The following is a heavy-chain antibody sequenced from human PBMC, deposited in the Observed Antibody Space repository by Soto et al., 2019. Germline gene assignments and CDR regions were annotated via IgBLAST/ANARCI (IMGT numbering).Heavy chain of an antibody. CDR2: ITPIFGTT. V-gene: IGHV1-69*12. D-gene: IGHD6-13*01. Sequence: QVQLVQSGTEVKKPGSSVKVSCEASGGTFINYAFTWVRQAPGQGLEWMGGITPIFGTTNYAQNFQGRVTITADEATSTVYMELSSLKFEDTAVYYCARDQGLVAASTTTNGLDPWGQGTLVTVSS. CDR3: ARDQGLVAASTTTNGLDP. J-gene: IGHJ5*02. CDR1: GGTFINYA.